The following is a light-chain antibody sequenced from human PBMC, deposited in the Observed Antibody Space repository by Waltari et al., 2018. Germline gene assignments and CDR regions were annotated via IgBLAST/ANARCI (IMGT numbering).Light chain of an antibody. CDR1: QSIATN. J-gene: IGKJ5*01. V-gene: IGKV3-15*01. Sequence: EVVMTQPPASLSVYPGERASLSCRASQSIATNLAWYQQKPGQAPRLLVYDASTRAPSIPTRFRGSGSGTEFTLTISSLQSEDSAVYYCQQYNRWPPITFGQGTRLEIK. CDR3: QQYNRWPPIT. CDR2: DAS.